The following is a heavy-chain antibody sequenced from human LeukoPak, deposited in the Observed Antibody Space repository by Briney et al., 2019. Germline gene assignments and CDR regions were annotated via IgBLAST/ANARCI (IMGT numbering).Heavy chain of an antibody. J-gene: IGHJ6*02. Sequence: PGGSLRLSCTASGFTFSAYAMMWVRQAPGKGPEWVSAIRGGGGSAFYADSVKGRFTISRDNSKYTLFLQMNSLRAEDTAIYSCARLSRIATAGAYSYHSLDIWGQGTTVTVSS. CDR3: ARLSRIATAGAYSYHSLDI. CDR2: IRGGGGSA. CDR1: GFTFSAYA. D-gene: IGHD6-13*01. V-gene: IGHV3-23*01.